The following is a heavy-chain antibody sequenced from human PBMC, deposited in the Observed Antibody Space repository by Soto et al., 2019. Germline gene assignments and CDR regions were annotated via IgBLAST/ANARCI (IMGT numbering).Heavy chain of an antibody. V-gene: IGHV3-21*01. Sequence: EVQLVESGGGLVKPGGSLRLSCAASGFTFSSYSMNWVRQAPGKGLEWVSSISSSSSYIYYADSVKGRFTISRDNAKNSLYLQMNSLRAEDTAVYYCARDLSTSWSGYGFDYWGQGTLVTVSS. CDR2: ISSSSSYI. J-gene: IGHJ4*02. CDR3: ARDLSTSWSGYGFDY. CDR1: GFTFSSYS. D-gene: IGHD3-10*02.